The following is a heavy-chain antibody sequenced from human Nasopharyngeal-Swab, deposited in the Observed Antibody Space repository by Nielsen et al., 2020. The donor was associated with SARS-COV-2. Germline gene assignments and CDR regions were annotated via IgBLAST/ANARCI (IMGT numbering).Heavy chain of an antibody. CDR3: ARRAYCSGGSCYSPYYYYMDV. Sequence: GASLKISCKGSGYSFTSYWISWVRQMPGKGLEWMGRIDPSDSYTNYSPSFQGHVTIPADKSISTAYLQWSSLKAPDTAMYYCARRAYCSGGSCYSPYYYYMDVWGKGTTVTVSS. V-gene: IGHV5-10-1*01. CDR2: IDPSDSYT. J-gene: IGHJ6*03. CDR1: GYSFTSYW. D-gene: IGHD2-15*01.